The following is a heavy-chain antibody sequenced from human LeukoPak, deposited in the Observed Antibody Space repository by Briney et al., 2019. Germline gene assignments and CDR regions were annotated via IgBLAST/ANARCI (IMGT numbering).Heavy chain of an antibody. V-gene: IGHV3-74*01. D-gene: IGHD2-2*01. Sequence: PGGSLRLSCAASGFTFSSYWMHWVRQAPGKGPVWVSRINSDGSSTTYADSVKGRFTISRDNAKNTLYLQMNSLRAEDTAVYYCAREDCSGTSCYSFDYWGQGTLVTVSS. J-gene: IGHJ4*02. CDR1: GFTFSSYW. CDR3: AREDCSGTSCYSFDY. CDR2: INSDGSST.